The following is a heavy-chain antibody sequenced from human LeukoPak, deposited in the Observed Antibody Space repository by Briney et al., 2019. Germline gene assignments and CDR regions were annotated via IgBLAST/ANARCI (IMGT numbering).Heavy chain of an antibody. V-gene: IGHV4-59*01. D-gene: IGHD6-19*01. CDR1: GGPISSYY. Sequence: PSETLSLTCTVSGGPISSYYWSWIRQPPGKGLEWIGYIYYSGSTNYNPSLKSRVTISVDTSKNQFSLKVSSVTAADTAVYYCMGSAVAGRGYWGQGTLVTVSS. J-gene: IGHJ4*02. CDR2: IYYSGST. CDR3: MGSAVAGRGY.